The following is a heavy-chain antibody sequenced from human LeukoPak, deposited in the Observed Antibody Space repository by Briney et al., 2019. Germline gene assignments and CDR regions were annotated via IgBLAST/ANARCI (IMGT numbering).Heavy chain of an antibody. Sequence: PGGSLRLSCAASGFTFSSYAMSWVRQAPGKGLEWVSAISGSGGSTYYADSVKGRFTISRDNAKNSLYLQMNSLRAEDTAVYYCARGKYQLNYYMDVWGKGTTVTVSS. J-gene: IGHJ6*03. CDR3: ARGKYQLNYYMDV. CDR1: GFTFSSYA. CDR2: ISGSGGST. V-gene: IGHV3-23*01. D-gene: IGHD2-2*01.